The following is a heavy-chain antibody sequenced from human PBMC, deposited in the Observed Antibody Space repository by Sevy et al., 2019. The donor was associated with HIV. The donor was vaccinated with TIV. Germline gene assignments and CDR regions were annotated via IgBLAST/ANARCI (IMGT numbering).Heavy chain of an antibody. Sequence: GESLKISCAASGFTFSNYFINWVRQAPGKGLEWVSSISSGSSYIFYADSVKGRFTISRDNAKNSLYLHMNSLRAEDXXXXXXXXXXXXXSLYYFDYWGPGTLVTVSS. CDR2: ISSGSSYI. V-gene: IGHV3-21*01. J-gene: IGHJ4*02. CDR3: XXXXXXXSLYYFDY. CDR1: GFTFSNYF.